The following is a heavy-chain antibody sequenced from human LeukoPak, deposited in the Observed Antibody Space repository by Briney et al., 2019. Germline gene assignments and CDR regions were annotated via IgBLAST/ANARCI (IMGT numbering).Heavy chain of an antibody. J-gene: IGHJ4*02. CDR1: GFTFSSYD. D-gene: IGHD1-14*01. V-gene: IGHV3-30*03. Sequence: GGSLRLSCAASGFTFSSYDMHWVRQAPGRGLEWVAIISYDGGNEYYADSVKGRFTISRDNSKNTLFLQMNSLRAEDTAVYFCARSYQRYYFDYWGQGTLVTVSS. CDR2: ISYDGGNE. CDR3: ARSYQRYYFDY.